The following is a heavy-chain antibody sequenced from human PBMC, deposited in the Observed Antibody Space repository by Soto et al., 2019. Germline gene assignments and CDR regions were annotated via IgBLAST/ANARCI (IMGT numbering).Heavy chain of an antibody. D-gene: IGHD1-26*01. Sequence: QVQLVQSGAEVKKPGASVKVSCKASGYTFTSYYMHWVRQAPGQGLEWMGIINPSCGSTSYAQKFQGIVTMTRDTSTSTVYMELSSLRSEDTAVYYCARDHLVGATTSPSNYWGQGTLVTVSS. CDR1: GYTFTSYY. V-gene: IGHV1-46*01. CDR2: INPSCGST. J-gene: IGHJ4*02. CDR3: ARDHLVGATTSPSNY.